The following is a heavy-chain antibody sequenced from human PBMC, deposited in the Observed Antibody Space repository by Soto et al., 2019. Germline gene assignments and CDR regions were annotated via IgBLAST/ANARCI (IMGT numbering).Heavy chain of an antibody. Sequence: GGSLRLSCAASGITFNTAWLTWVRQAPGKGLEWVGRIKGKPDGGATDYAAPVEGRFTISRDDSQNTVFLQMNSLKTDDTAVYYCTAGSPFNYWGPGTPVTVS. V-gene: IGHV3-15*01. CDR1: GITFNTAW. CDR3: TAGSPFNY. J-gene: IGHJ4*02. CDR2: IKGKPDGGAT.